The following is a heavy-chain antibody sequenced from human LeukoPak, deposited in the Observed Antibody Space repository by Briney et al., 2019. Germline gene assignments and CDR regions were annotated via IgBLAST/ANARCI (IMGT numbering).Heavy chain of an antibody. CDR3: ARAIAAAGTWYFDY. V-gene: IGHV3-48*03. CDR2: ISSSGSTI. Sequence: GGSLRLSCAASGFTFSSYEMNWVRQAPGKGLEWVSYISSSGSTIYYADSVKGRSTISRDNAKNSLYLQMNSLRAEDTAVYYCARAIAAAGTWYFDYWGQGTLVTVSS. CDR1: GFTFSSYE. J-gene: IGHJ4*02. D-gene: IGHD6-13*01.